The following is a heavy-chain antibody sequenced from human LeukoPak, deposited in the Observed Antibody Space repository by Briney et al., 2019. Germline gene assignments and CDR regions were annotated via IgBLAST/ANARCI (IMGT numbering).Heavy chain of an antibody. V-gene: IGHV4-39*01. CDR1: GDSISINYN. CDR2: IFYSGAT. Sequence: SETLSLTCTVSGDSISINYNWGWIRQPPGKGLEWIGSIFYSGATYYSPSLKSRVTISVDTSKNQFSLKLSSMTAADTAVYYCVRHRQWLLFPDYWGQGTLVTGSS. CDR3: VRHRQWLLFPDY. D-gene: IGHD6-19*01. J-gene: IGHJ4*02.